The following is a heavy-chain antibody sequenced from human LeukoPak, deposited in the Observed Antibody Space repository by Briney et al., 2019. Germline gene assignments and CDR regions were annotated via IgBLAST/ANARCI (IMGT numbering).Heavy chain of an antibody. J-gene: IGHJ4*02. V-gene: IGHV4-34*01. Sequence: PSETLSLTCAVSGGSFSGYYWSWIRHSPGKGLEWIGEINHSGSTNYNPSLKSRVTISVDTSKNQFSLKLRSVTAADRAVYYCARVRGSKWVARFDYWGQGTLVTVSS. CDR2: INHSGST. CDR3: ARVRGSKWVARFDY. D-gene: IGHD6-19*01. CDR1: GGSFSGYY.